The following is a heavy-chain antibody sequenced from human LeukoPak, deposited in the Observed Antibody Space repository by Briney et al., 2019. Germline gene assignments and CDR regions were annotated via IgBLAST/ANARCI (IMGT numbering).Heavy chain of an antibody. CDR2: ISPSGSTK. D-gene: IGHD6-19*01. CDR3: TKLAVASADS. Sequence: GGSLRLSCAASGFTFSTYWMNWVRQAPGKGLEWVSNISPSGSTKYYADSVKGRFTVSRDNAKNSLYLQMNSLRAGDTGVYYCTKLAVASADSWGQGTLVTVSS. J-gene: IGHJ4*02. CDR1: GFTFSTYW. V-gene: IGHV3-48*04.